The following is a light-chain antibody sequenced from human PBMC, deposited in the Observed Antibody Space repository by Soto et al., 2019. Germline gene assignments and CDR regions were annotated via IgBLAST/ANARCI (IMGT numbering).Light chain of an antibody. CDR1: QSVSGSY. V-gene: IGKV3-20*01. CDR2: ATS. Sequence: EIVLTQSPGTLSLSPGERATLSCRASQSVSGSYLAWYQQKYGQAPRLLIYATSRRATGIPDRFSGSCSGTDLTLTSSRLEPEDFAVYYCHHYGSSPWTFGQGTTVEIK. CDR3: HHYGSSPWT. J-gene: IGKJ1*01.